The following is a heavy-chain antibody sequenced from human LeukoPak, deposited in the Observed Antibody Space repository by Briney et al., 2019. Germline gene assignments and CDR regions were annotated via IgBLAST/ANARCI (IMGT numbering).Heavy chain of an antibody. Sequence: GGSLRLSCAASGFTVSSNYMNWVRQAPGKGLEWVSVIYSGGSTYYVDSVKGRFTISRDNSKNTLCLQMNSLRAEDTAVYYCARALKRDYGMDVWGQGTTVTVSS. CDR2: IYSGGST. CDR3: ARALKRDYGMDV. V-gene: IGHV3-66*01. CDR1: GFTVSSNY. J-gene: IGHJ6*02.